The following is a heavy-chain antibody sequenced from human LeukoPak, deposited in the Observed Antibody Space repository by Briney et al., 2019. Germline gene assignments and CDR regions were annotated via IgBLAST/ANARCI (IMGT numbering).Heavy chain of an antibody. D-gene: IGHD3-10*01. CDR2: ISSIVSAL. V-gene: IGHV3-48*03. J-gene: IGHJ4*02. Sequence: PGGSLRLSCAASGFTFSNYEMNWVRQAPGKGLEWVSYISSIVSALYYADSVKGRFTISRDNAKNSLYLQLNSLRAEDTAVYYCARKRGGRPVDYWGQGTLVTVSS. CDR3: ARKRGGRPVDY. CDR1: GFTFSNYE.